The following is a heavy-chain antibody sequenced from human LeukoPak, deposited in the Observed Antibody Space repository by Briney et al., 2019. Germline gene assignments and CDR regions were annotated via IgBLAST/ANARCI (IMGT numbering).Heavy chain of an antibody. J-gene: IGHJ5*01. D-gene: IGHD1-14*01. CDR2: IYHTGTT. CDR3: ARVRPGGPHDS. V-gene: IGHV4-30-2*01. CDR1: GGFISSGGYS. Sequence: SQTLSLTCAVSGGFISSGGYSWNWIGQPPGTGLEWIGYIYHTGTTYYNSSLKSRVTISVDTSKNQFSLELKSVTAADTAVYYCARVRPGGPHDSWGQGTLVTVSS.